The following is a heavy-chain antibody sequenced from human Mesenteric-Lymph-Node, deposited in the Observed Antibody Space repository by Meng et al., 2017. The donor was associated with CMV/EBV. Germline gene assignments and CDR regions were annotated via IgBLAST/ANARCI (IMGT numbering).Heavy chain of an antibody. D-gene: IGHD1-1*01. Sequence: GESLKISCAASRFIFSSYAMSWVRQAPGKGLEWVSGISGSGGNTYYADSVKGRFTISRDNPKNTLYLQMNSLRAEDTAVYYCARGLEPPEAWFDPWGQGTLVTVSS. CDR3: ARGLEPPEAWFDP. V-gene: IGHV3-23*01. CDR1: RFIFSSYA. J-gene: IGHJ5*02. CDR2: ISGSGGNT.